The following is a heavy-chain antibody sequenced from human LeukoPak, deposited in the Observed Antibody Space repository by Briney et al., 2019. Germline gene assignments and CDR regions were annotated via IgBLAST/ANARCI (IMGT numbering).Heavy chain of an antibody. V-gene: IGHV3-7*02. CDR3: AKLCVDSSGYYYVQDAFDI. D-gene: IGHD3-22*01. CDR1: GFTFSSYW. Sequence: GGALRLSCAASGFTFSSYWMSWVRQAPGKGLEWVANIKQDGSENYYVDSVKGRFTISRDNARNSLYLQMNSLRAEDTAVYYCAKLCVDSSGYYYVQDAFDIWGQGTMVTVSS. CDR2: IKQDGSEN. J-gene: IGHJ3*02.